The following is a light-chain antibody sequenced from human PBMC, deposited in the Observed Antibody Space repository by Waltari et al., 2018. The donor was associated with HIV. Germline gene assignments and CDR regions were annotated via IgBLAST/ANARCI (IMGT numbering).Light chain of an antibody. CDR2: SSS. CDR3: RQSYGPPLT. J-gene: IGKJ3*01. V-gene: IGKV1-39*01. CDR1: QNINNF. Sequence: DIQMTQSPSSLSASVGDRVTITCRTSQNINNFLNWYQQKPGKAPKLLIYSSSTLESGVPSRFGGSGSRTSFTLTISGLQPDDFATYYCRQSYGPPLTFGPGTKVDL.